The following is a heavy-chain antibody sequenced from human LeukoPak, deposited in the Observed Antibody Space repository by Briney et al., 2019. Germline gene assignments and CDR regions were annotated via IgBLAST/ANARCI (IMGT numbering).Heavy chain of an antibody. CDR1: GFSLSTSGVG. CDR2: ISWDDDK. Sequence: SGPTLVNPTQTLTLTCTFSGFSLSTSGVGVGWIRQPPGKALEWLALISWDDDKRYSPSLKSSPTITKATSKNQVVLTMNNIDPVDTATYYCAHAGRSYFMAWGQGTLVTVSS. D-gene: IGHD1-26*01. J-gene: IGHJ5*02. V-gene: IGHV2-5*02. CDR3: AHAGRSYFMA.